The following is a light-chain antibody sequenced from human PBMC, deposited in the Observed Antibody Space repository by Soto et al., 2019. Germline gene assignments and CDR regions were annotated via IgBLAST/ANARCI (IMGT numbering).Light chain of an antibody. CDR3: QQYKSWPIT. Sequence: EIVLTQSPGTLSLSPGERAPLYCRASQSVSSSYLAWYQQKPGQAPRLLIYVASTRAPGIPARFSGSGSGTEFTLTISSLQSEDFAVYYCQQYKSWPITFGRGTRLEI. J-gene: IGKJ5*01. CDR2: VAS. V-gene: IGKV3-15*01. CDR1: QSVSSSY.